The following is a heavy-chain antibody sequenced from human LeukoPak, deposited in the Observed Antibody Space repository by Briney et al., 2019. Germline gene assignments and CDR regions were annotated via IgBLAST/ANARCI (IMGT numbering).Heavy chain of an antibody. V-gene: IGHV4-34*12. CDR1: GGPFSCYY. CDR2: VIHSGST. CDR3: ARDLGKYYYGSGSLYYFDY. J-gene: IGHJ4*02. D-gene: IGHD3-10*01. Sequence: SETLSPTCPVSGGPFSCYYWGWIRQAPGKGLEWNGDVIHSGSTDYNPSLRSRVTISVDTSKNQFSLKLSSVTAADTAVYYCARDLGKYYYGSGSLYYFDYWGQGTLVTVSS.